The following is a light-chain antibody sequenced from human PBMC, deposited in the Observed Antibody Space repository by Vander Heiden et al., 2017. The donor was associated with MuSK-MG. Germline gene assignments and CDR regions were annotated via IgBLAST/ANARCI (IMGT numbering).Light chain of an antibody. J-gene: IGLJ1*01. CDR2: DVS. V-gene: IGLV2-14*03. CDR1: SSDVGGYNF. Sequence: QSALTHPASVSGSPGQSITISCTGTSSDVGGYNFVSWYQQHPDKAPKLMIYDVSNRPSGVSNRFSGSKSGNTASLTVSGLQAEDEADYYCSSYTGSSSYVFGSGTKVTV. CDR3: SSYTGSSSYV.